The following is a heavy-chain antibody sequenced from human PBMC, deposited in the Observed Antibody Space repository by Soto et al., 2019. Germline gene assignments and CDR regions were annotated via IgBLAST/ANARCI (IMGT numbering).Heavy chain of an antibody. CDR2: INHSGST. V-gene: IGHV4-34*01. Sequence: SETLSLTCAVYGGSFSGYYWSWIRQPPGKGLEWIGEINHSGSTNYNPSLKSRVTISVDTSKNQFSLKLSSVTAADTAVYYCARGLRFYYGSGSYYNPIDYWGQGTLVTVSS. J-gene: IGHJ4*02. CDR1: GGSFSGYY. D-gene: IGHD3-10*01. CDR3: ARGLRFYYGSGSYYNPIDY.